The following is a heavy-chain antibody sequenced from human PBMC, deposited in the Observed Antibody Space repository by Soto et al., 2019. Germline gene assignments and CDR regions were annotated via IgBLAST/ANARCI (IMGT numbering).Heavy chain of an antibody. CDR1: GDSVSSNSAA. CDR2: TYYRSKWYN. V-gene: IGHV6-1*01. CDR3: ARAHYSSSSLGYYYYGMDV. D-gene: IGHD6-6*01. Sequence: SQTLSLTCAIPGDSVSSNSAAWNWIRQSPSRGLEWLGRTYYRSKWYNDYAVSVKSRITINPDTSKNQFSLQLNSVTPEDTAVYYCARAHYSSSSLGYYYYGMDVWGQGTTVTVSS. J-gene: IGHJ6*02.